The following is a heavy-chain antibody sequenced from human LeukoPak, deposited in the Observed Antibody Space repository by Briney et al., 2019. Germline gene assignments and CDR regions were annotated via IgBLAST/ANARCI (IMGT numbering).Heavy chain of an antibody. CDR2: ISSSSSYI. J-gene: IGHJ6*03. CDR3: ARSDWGYYYYMDV. V-gene: IGHV3-21*01. D-gene: IGHD7-27*01. Sequence: GGSLRLSCAASGFTFSSYSMNWVRQAPGKGLEWVSSISSSSSYIYYADSVKGRFTISRDNAKNSLYLQMNSLRAEDTAVYYCARSDWGYYYYMDVWGKGTTVTVSS. CDR1: GFTFSSYS.